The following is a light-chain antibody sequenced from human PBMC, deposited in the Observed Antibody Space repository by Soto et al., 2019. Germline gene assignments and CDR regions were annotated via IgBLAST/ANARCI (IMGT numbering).Light chain of an antibody. Sequence: DIQMTQSPSTLYASVGDRVTITCRASQSIGASLAWSQQKPGKAPNLLIYKASSLESGVPSRFSGSGSGTEFTLTISTLQPDDFATYYCQRYNSSPLTFGGGTKVEIK. CDR3: QRYNSSPLT. V-gene: IGKV1-5*03. CDR2: KAS. J-gene: IGKJ4*01. CDR1: QSIGAS.